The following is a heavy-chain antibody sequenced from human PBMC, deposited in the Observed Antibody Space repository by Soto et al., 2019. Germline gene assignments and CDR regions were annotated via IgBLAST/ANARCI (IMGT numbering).Heavy chain of an antibody. CDR2: ISYDGSNK. J-gene: IGHJ6*02. CDR3: AKGPERQPLLYSSYYYYGMDV. D-gene: IGHD2-2*02. Sequence: QVQLVESGGGVVQPGRSLRLSCAASGFTFSSYGMHWVRQAPGKGLEWVAVISYDGSNKYYADSVKGRFTISRDNSKNTLYLQMNSLRAEDTAVYYCAKGPERQPLLYSSYYYYGMDVWGQGTTVTVSS. CDR1: GFTFSSYG. V-gene: IGHV3-30*18.